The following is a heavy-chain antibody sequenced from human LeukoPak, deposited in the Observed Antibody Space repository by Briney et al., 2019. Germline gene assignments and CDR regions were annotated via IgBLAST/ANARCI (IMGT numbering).Heavy chain of an antibody. J-gene: IGHJ4*02. CDR2: INPSGGSI. D-gene: IGHD3-10*01. V-gene: IGHV1-46*01. Sequence: ASVKDSCKASGYTLTNYYIHWGREAPGQGRGGMGKINPSGGSITYTHKFQGRVTMTRDTSTSTLYIELGSLRSEDTAIYFCARGGLGSHYSPFDYLGQGALVTVSS. CDR1: GYTLTNYY. CDR3: ARGGLGSHYSPFDY.